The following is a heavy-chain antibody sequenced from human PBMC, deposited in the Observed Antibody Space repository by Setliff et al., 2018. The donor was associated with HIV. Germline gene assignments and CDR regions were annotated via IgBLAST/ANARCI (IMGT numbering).Heavy chain of an antibody. D-gene: IGHD1-1*01. CDR2: ISAYNGKT. J-gene: IGHJ4*02. Sequence: ASVKVSCKASGYSFTTYAISWVRQAPGQGLEWMGWISAYNGKTLYAQKFQGRVTMTTDTSTNTAYMDLRSLRSDDTAVYYCARKSLTGTIDSWGQGTLVTVSS. CDR3: ARKSLTGTIDS. V-gene: IGHV1-18*01. CDR1: GYSFTTYA.